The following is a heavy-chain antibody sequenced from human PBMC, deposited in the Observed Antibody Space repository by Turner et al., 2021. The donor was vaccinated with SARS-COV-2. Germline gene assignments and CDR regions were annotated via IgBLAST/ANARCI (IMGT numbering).Heavy chain of an antibody. CDR2: INQDGSEK. CDR3: ARDRSTYYDFWSGYWHFDY. J-gene: IGHJ4*02. D-gene: IGHD3-3*01. Sequence: EVQLVESGGGLVQPGGSLRLSCAASGFTFSSYGMSWVRQAPGKGLEWVANINQDGSEKYYVDSVKGRFTISRDNAKNSLYLQMNSLRAEDTAVYYCARDRSTYYDFWSGYWHFDYWGQGTLVTVSS. CDR1: GFTFSSYG. V-gene: IGHV3-7*01.